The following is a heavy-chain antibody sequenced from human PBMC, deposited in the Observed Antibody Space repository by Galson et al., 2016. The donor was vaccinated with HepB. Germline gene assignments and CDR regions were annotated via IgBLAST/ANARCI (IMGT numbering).Heavy chain of an antibody. V-gene: IGHV3-23*01. D-gene: IGHD3-10*01. CDR2: ISVSGGRI. CDR1: GFTFSNYA. Sequence: SLRLSCAASGFTFSNYAMSWVRQAPGKGLGWVSDISVSGGRIYYADSVKGRFTISRDNSKNTLYLQMNSLRAEDTAVYYCAKDPGYMDVWGKGTTVTVSS. CDR3: AKDPGYMDV. J-gene: IGHJ6*03.